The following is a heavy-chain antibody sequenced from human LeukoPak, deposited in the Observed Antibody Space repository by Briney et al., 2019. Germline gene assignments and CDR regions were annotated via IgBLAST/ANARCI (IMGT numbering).Heavy chain of an antibody. Sequence: ASVKVSCKASGYTFTSYGIGWVRQAPGQGLEWMGWITTYNGKTNYAQNLQGRVAMTTDTSTSTAYMELWSLRSDDTAVYYCARGLEEGYSLPDYWGQGTLVTVSS. CDR1: GYTFTSYG. CDR3: ARGLEEGYSLPDY. D-gene: IGHD2-15*01. J-gene: IGHJ4*02. CDR2: ITTYNGKT. V-gene: IGHV1-18*01.